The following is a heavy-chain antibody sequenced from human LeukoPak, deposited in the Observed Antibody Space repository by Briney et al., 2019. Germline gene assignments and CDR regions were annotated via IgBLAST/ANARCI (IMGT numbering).Heavy chain of an antibody. J-gene: IGHJ6*03. D-gene: IGHD6-13*01. CDR3: ARMSYITSSSWYYYYYYMDV. Sequence: SETLSLTCTVSGGSISSSSYYWGWIRQPPGKGLEWIGSIYYSGSTYYNPSLKSRVTISVDTSKNQFSLKLSSVTAADTAVYYCARMSYITSSSWYYYYYYMDVWGKGTTVTVSS. CDR1: GGSISSSSYY. CDR2: IYYSGST. V-gene: IGHV4-39*01.